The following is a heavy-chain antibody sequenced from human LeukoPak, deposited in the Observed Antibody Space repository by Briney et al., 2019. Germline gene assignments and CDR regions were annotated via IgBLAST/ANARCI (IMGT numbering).Heavy chain of an antibody. J-gene: IGHJ4*02. D-gene: IGHD3-10*01. Sequence: ASVKVSCKASGYTFTTSAMHWVRQAPGQRLEWMGWINAGSGDTKYSQKFQGSVTFTRDTSASTAYMALSSLRFEDTAVYFCARDQSLGSYPDYWGQGTLVTVSS. V-gene: IGHV1-3*01. CDR1: GYTFTTSA. CDR2: INAGSGDT. CDR3: ARDQSLGSYPDY.